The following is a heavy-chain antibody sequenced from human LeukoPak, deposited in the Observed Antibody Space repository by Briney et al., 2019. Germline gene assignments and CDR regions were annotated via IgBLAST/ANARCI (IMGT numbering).Heavy chain of an antibody. CDR3: ARDNRFGALDY. J-gene: IGHJ4*02. CDR2: ISSSSSYI. V-gene: IGHV3-21*01. D-gene: IGHD3-10*01. Sequence: GGSLRLSCAASGFTFSSYSMDWVRQAPGKGLEWVSSISSSSSYIYYADSVKGRFTISRDNAKNSLYLQMNSLRAEDTAVYYCARDNRFGALDYWGQGTLVTVSS. CDR1: GFTFSSYS.